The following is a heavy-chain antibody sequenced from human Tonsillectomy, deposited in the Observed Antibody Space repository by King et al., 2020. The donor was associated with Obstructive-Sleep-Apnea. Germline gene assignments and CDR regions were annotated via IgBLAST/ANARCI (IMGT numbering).Heavy chain of an antibody. D-gene: IGHD5-18*01. CDR1: GGSISSYY. CDR3: ARVSAMGNYYYYGMDV. V-gene: IGHV4-59*01. CDR2: IYYSGST. J-gene: IGHJ6*02. Sequence: QLQESGPGLVKPSETLSLTCTVSGGSISSYYWSWIRQPPGKGLEWIGYIYYSGSTNYNPSLKSRVTISVDTSKNQFSLKLSSVTAADTAVYYCARVSAMGNYYYYGMDVWGQGTTVTVSS.